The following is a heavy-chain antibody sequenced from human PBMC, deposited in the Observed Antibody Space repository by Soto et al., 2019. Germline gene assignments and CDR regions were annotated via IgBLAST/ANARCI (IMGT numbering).Heavy chain of an antibody. D-gene: IGHD2-15*01. Sequence: QVQLVESGGGLVKPGGSLRLSCAASGFTFSDYYMSWIRQAPGKGLEWVSYIHTSGGTIYYADSVKGRFTISRDNAKNSLYLQRNSLRAEDTAVYYCARDRGGGFWINYNYYYYGMDVWGQGNTVTVSS. CDR3: ARDRGGGFWINYNYYYYGMDV. CDR1: GFTFSDYY. V-gene: IGHV3-11*04. CDR2: IHTSGGTI. J-gene: IGHJ6*02.